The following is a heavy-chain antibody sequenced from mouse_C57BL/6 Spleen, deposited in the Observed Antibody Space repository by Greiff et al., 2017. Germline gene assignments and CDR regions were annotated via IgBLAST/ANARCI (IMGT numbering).Heavy chain of an antibody. CDR2: IYPGDGDT. CDR1: GYAFSSSW. V-gene: IGHV1-82*01. J-gene: IGHJ3*01. D-gene: IGHD1-1*01. Sequence: VQLQQSGPELVKPGASVKISCKASGYAFSSSWMNWVKQRPGKGLEWIGRIYPGDGDTNYNGKFKGKATLTADKSSSTAYMQLSSLPSEDSAVYFCASEGYYGSSYPSWFAYWGQGTLVTVSA. CDR3: ASEGYYGSSYPSWFAY.